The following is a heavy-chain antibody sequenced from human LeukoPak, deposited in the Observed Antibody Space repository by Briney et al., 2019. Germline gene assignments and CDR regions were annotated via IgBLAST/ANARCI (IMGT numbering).Heavy chain of an antibody. J-gene: IGHJ4*02. CDR1: GGSISSSSYY. D-gene: IGHD5-18*01. Sequence: PSETLSLTCTVSGGSISSSSYYWGWIRQPPGKGLEWIGSIYYSGSTYYNPSLKSQVTISVDTSKNQFSLKLSSVTAADTAVYYCARGPGRYSYGPYYFDYWGQGTLVTVSS. CDR2: IYYSGST. CDR3: ARGPGRYSYGPYYFDY. V-gene: IGHV4-39*07.